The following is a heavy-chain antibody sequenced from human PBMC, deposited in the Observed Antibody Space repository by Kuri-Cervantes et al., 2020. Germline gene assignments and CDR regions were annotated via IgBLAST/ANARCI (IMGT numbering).Heavy chain of an antibody. Sequence: GSLRLSCAVFGYSISSGYYWGWIRQPPGKGLEWIGEINHSGSTNYNPSLKSRVTISVDTSKNQFSLKLSSVTAEDTAVYYCARTYDSTGYYFGDSEVNWFDPWGQGTLVTVSS. V-gene: IGHV4-38-2*01. CDR2: INHSGST. J-gene: IGHJ5*02. D-gene: IGHD3-22*01. CDR1: GYSISSGYY. CDR3: ARTYDSTGYYFGDSEVNWFDP.